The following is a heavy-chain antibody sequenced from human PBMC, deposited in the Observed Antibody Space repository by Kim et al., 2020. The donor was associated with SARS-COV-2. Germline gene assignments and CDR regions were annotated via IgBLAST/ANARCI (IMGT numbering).Heavy chain of an antibody. J-gene: IGHJ4*02. V-gene: IGHV4-59*01. D-gene: IGHD3-9*01. Sequence: TSHPSLRSRFTTSLDTSQNQFSRRLASVTAADTAVYYCARDPTGYGVDYWGQGTLVTVSS. CDR3: ARDPTGYGVDY.